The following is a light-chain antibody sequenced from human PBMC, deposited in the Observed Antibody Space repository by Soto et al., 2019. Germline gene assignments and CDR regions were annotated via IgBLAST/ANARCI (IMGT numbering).Light chain of an antibody. CDR1: SDDVGAYNS. CDR2: KGT. Sequence: QSVLAQPASVSGSPGQSITISCTGTSDDVGAYNSVSWYQQLPHKAPQVILYKGTQRPSGVSSRFSGSTSGNAASLTISGHQADDEADYFCCSSAPESTYVFGTGTKVTVL. V-gene: IGLV2-23*01. CDR3: CSSAPESTYV. J-gene: IGLJ1*01.